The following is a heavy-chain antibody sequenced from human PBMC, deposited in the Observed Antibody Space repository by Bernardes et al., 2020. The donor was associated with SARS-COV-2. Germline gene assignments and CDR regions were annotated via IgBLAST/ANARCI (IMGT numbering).Heavy chain of an antibody. J-gene: IGHJ4*02. Sequence: GWSLRLSCAASGFTFNSYAMHWVRQAPGKGLEWVAVISYDGNNKYYADSVRGRFTLSRDNSKNTLYLQMNSLRAEDTAVYYCAKARGSYWGGFDYWGQGTLVTVSS. D-gene: IGHD1-26*01. CDR1: GFTFNSYA. V-gene: IGHV3-30-3*01. CDR2: ISYDGNNK. CDR3: AKARGSYWGGFDY.